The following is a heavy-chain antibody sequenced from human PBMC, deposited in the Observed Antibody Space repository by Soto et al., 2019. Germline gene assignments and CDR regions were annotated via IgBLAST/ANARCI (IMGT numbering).Heavy chain of an antibody. J-gene: IGHJ6*02. D-gene: IGHD5-18*01. CDR3: ARELRRGYSYGSNGMDV. CDR2: IWYDGSNK. Sequence: GGSLRLSCAASGFTFSSYGMHWVRQAPGKGLEWVAVIWYDGSNKYYADSVKGRFTISRDNSKNTLYLQMNSLRAEDTAVYYCARELRRGYSYGSNGMDVWGQGTTVTVSS. CDR1: GFTFSSYG. V-gene: IGHV3-33*01.